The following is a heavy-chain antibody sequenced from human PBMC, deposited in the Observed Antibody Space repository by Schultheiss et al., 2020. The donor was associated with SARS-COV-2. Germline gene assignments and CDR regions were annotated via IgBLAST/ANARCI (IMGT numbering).Heavy chain of an antibody. CDR2: IYYSGST. J-gene: IGHJ6*02. CDR1: GGSISSGDYY. V-gene: IGHV4-30-4*01. D-gene: IGHD3-10*01. CDR3: ARAAEGPMVRGVIIHYYYGMDV. Sequence: SQTLSLTCTVSGGSISSGDYYWSWIRQHPGKGLEWIGYIYYSGSTNYNPSLKSRVTISVDTSKNQFSLKLSSVTATDTAVYYCARAAEGPMVRGVIIHYYYGMDVWGQGTTVTVSS.